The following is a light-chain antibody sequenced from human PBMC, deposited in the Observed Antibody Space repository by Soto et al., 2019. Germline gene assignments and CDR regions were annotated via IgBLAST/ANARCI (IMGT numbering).Light chain of an antibody. Sequence: PGERATLSCRASQSVSSSSLAWYQQKRGQAPRLLIHGASSRATGIPERFSGSGSGTDFTLTISRLEPEDFAVYHCQQYSSSPRTFGQGTRLEIK. CDR3: QQYSSSPRT. V-gene: IGKV3-20*01. CDR1: QSVSSSS. CDR2: GAS. J-gene: IGKJ5*01.